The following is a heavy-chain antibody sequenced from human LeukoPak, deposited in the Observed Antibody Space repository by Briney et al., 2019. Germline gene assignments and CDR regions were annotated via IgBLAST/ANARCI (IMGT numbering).Heavy chain of an antibody. CDR2: IIPIFGTA. CDR1: GGTFSSYA. J-gene: IGHJ4*02. Sequence: GASVTVSCKASGGTFSSYAISWVRQAPGQGLEWMGGIIPIFGTANYAQKFQGRVTITADKSTSTAYMELSSLRSEDTAVYYCARNYGSGEFDYWGQGTLVTVSS. D-gene: IGHD3-10*01. CDR3: ARNYGSGEFDY. V-gene: IGHV1-69*06.